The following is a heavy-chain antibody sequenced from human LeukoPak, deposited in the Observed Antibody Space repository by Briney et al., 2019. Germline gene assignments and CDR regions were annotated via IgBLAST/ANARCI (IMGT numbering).Heavy chain of an antibody. CDR3: TRYRWVVITRYYYYGMDV. V-gene: IGHV7-4-1*02. Sequence: ASVKVSCKASGYTFTSYAMNWVRQAPGQGLEWMGWINTNTGNPTYAQGFTGRFVFSLDTSVSTAYLQISSLKAEDTAVYYCTRYRWVVITRYYYYGMDVWGQGTTVTVSS. CDR2: INTNTGNP. J-gene: IGHJ6*02. CDR1: GYTFTSYA. D-gene: IGHD3-22*01.